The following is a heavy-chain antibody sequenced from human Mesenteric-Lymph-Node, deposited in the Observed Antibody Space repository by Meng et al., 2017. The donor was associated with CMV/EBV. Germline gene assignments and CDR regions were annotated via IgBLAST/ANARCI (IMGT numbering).Heavy chain of an antibody. CDR2: ISAYNGNT. CDR1: GYTFTSYG. D-gene: IGHD1-26*01. V-gene: IGHV1-18*01. Sequence: ASVKVSCKASGYTFTSYGISWVRQAPGQGLEWMGWISAYNGNTNYAQKLQGRVTMTTDTSTSTAYMELRSLRSDDTAVYYCARGGWVGATSHYYYYYGMDVWGQGTTVTVSS. J-gene: IGHJ6*02. CDR3: ARGGWVGATSHYYYYYGMDV.